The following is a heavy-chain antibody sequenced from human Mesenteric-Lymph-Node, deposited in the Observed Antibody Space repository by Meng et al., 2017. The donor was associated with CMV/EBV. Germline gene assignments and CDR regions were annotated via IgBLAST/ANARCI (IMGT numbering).Heavy chain of an antibody. J-gene: IGHJ4*02. CDR3: ARDPLINGDGRGVY. V-gene: IGHV3-7*01. Sequence: GESLKISCAAPGLSINRFWMSWVRQAPGQGLEWVAGIDNDQNEKYYADSVRGRFTISRDVTKNSVYLQMDGLRADDTAVYYCARDPLINGDGRGVYCGQGTLVTVSS. CDR2: IDNDQNEK. D-gene: IGHD7-27*01. CDR1: GLSINRFW.